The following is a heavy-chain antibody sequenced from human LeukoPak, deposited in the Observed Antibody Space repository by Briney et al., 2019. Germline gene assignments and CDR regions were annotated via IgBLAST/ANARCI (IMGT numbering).Heavy chain of an antibody. CDR3: ASGLGGYYYCGMDA. CDR2: MNPNSGNT. CDR1: GYTFTSYD. Sequence: ASVKVSCKASGYTFTSYDINWVRQATGQGLEWMGWMNPNSGNTGYAQKFQGRVTMTRNTSVSTAYMELSSLKSEDTAVYYCASGLGGYYYCGMDAWGQGTTVTVSS. J-gene: IGHJ6*02. V-gene: IGHV1-8*01. D-gene: IGHD2-15*01.